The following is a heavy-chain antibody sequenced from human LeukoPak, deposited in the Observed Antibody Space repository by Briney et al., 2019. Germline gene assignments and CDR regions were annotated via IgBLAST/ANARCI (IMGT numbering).Heavy chain of an antibody. CDR1: GFTFSSYE. V-gene: IGHV3-48*03. Sequence: PGGSLRLSCAASGFTFSSYEMNWVRQAPGKGLEWVSYISSSGSTIYYADSVKGRFTISRDNARKSLYLQINSLRAEDTALYYCAKDMGLLKYGDKLGFWGQGTLVTVSS. J-gene: IGHJ4*02. CDR3: AKDMGLLKYGDKLGF. D-gene: IGHD4-23*01. CDR2: ISSSGSTI.